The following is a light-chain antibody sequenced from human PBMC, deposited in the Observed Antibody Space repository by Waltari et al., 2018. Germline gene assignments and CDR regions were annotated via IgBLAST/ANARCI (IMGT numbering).Light chain of an antibody. J-gene: IGLJ2*01. Sequence: SSELTQDPAVSVALGQTVRITCQGDSLRSYYASWYQQKPGQAPVLVIYGKNNRPSGIPDRFSGHSSGNTASLTITGAQAEDEADYDCNSRDSSGNHVVFGGGTKLTVL. CDR3: NSRDSSGNHVV. CDR1: SLRSYY. CDR2: GKN. V-gene: IGLV3-19*01.